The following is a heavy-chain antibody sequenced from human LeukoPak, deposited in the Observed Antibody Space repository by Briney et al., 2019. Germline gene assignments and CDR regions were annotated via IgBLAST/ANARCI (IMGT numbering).Heavy chain of an antibody. CDR3: AGDLVGATFDY. J-gene: IGHJ4*02. CDR2: INHSGST. D-gene: IGHD1-26*01. CDR1: GGSFSGYY. V-gene: IGHV4-34*01. Sequence: SETLSLTCAVYGGSFSGYYWSWIRQPPGKGLEWIGEINHSGSTNYNPSLKSRVTISVDTSKNQFSLKLSSVTAADTAVYYCAGDLVGATFDYWGQGTLVTVSS.